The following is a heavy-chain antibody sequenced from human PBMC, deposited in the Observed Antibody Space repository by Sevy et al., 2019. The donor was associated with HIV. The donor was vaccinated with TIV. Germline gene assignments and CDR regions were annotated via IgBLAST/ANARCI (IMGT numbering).Heavy chain of an antibody. D-gene: IGHD6-13*01. J-gene: IGHJ4*02. CDR2: ISGSGGST. V-gene: IGHV3-23*01. Sequence: GGSLRLSCAASGFTFSSYAMSWVRQAPGKGLEWVSAISGSGGSTYYADSVKGRFTISRDNSKNTLYLQMNGLRAEDTAVYYCAKDLWQQLVLAASPFDYWGQGTLVTVSS. CDR1: GFTFSSYA. CDR3: AKDLWQQLVLAASPFDY.